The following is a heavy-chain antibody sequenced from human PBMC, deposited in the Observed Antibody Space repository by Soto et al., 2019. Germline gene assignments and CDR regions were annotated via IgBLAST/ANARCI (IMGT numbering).Heavy chain of an antibody. V-gene: IGHV3-23*01. CDR2: ISGSGGGT. D-gene: IGHD4-4*01. J-gene: IGHJ6*02. CDR1: GFTFSSYA. Sequence: PGGSLRLSCAASGFTFSSYAMSWVRQAPGKGLEWVSAISGSGGGTYYADSVKGRFTISRDNSKNTLYLQMNSLRAEDTAVYYCAKDPYSNYDYYYYGMDVWGQGTTVTVSS. CDR3: AKDPYSNYDYYYYGMDV.